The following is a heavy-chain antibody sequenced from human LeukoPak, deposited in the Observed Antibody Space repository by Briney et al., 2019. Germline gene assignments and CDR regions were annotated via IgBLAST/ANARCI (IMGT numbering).Heavy chain of an antibody. CDR2: TFYRPKWFT. CDR3: TRKGTVTTPFDF. J-gene: IGHJ4*02. CDR1: GDSVSSDSAA. D-gene: IGHD4-11*01. V-gene: IGHV6-1*01. Sequence: SQTLSLTCTISGDSVSSDSAAWNWVRQSPSRGLEWLGRTFYRPKWFTNYAVSVQSRITINADTSKNQFSLQLSSVTPEDTAVYYCTRKGTVTTPFDFWGQGILVTVSS.